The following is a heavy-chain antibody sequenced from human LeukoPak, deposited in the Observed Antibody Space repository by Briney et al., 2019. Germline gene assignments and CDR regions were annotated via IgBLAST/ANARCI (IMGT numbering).Heavy chain of an antibody. CDR3: ARGGPYCSSTSCYKFRWFDP. CDR2: INAGNGNT. Sequence: GASVKVSCKASGYTFAKYAIHWVRQAPGQRLEWMGWINAGNGNTRYSQKFQGRVTITRDTSASTAYMELSSLRSEDTAVYYCARGGPYCSSTSCYKFRWFDPWGQGTLVTVSS. CDR1: GYTFAKYA. J-gene: IGHJ5*02. D-gene: IGHD2-2*02. V-gene: IGHV1-3*01.